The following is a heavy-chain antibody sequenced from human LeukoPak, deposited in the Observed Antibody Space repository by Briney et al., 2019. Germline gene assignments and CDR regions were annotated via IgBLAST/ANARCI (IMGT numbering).Heavy chain of an antibody. Sequence: GGSLRLSCAASGFTFSNYGMHWVRQAPGKGLEWVAFIRYDGSNKYYADSVKGRFTISRDNSKNTLSLQMNSLRAEDTAMFYCAKGLYYYDGSGYPNWGQGTLVTVSS. CDR2: IRYDGSNK. V-gene: IGHV3-30*02. J-gene: IGHJ1*01. D-gene: IGHD3-22*01. CDR3: AKGLYYYDGSGYPN. CDR1: GFTFSNYG.